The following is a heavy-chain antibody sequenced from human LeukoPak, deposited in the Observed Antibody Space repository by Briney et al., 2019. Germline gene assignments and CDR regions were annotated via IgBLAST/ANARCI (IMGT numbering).Heavy chain of an antibody. CDR3: ARERWLQLWYIDY. J-gene: IGHJ4*02. Sequence: GGSLRLSCAASGFCFSSYWMTWVRQAPGKGLEWVANIKQDGSEKYYVDSVKGRFTISRDNARNSLYLQMNSLRAEDTAMYYCARERWLQLWYIDYWGQGTLVTVSS. D-gene: IGHD5-24*01. CDR1: GFCFSSYW. V-gene: IGHV3-7*04. CDR2: IKQDGSEK.